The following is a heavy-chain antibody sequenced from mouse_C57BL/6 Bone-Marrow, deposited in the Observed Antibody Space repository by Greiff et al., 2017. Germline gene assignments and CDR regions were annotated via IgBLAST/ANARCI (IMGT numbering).Heavy chain of an antibody. CDR2: IDPETGGT. J-gene: IGHJ1*03. CDR1: GYTFTDYE. V-gene: IGHV1-15*01. CDR3: TRYPPYYGSSYRYFDV. Sequence: QVQLQQSGAELVRPGASVTLSCKASGYTFTDYEMHWVKQTPVHGLEWIGAIDPETGGTAYNQKFKGKAILTADKSSSIAYMELRSLTSEDSAVYYCTRYPPYYGSSYRYFDVWGTGTTVTVSS. D-gene: IGHD1-1*01.